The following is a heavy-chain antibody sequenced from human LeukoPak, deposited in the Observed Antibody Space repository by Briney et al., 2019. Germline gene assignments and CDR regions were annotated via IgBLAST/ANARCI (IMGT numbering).Heavy chain of an antibody. D-gene: IGHD3-10*01. CDR2: ISWNSGSI. V-gene: IGHV3-9*03. CDR3: AKGGFGELLGYYFDY. Sequence: RAGRSLRLSCAASGFTFDDYAMHWVRHAPGKGLEWVSGISWNSGSIGYADSVKGRFTISRDNAKNSLYLQMNSLRAEDMALYYCAKGGFGELLGYYFDYWGQGTLVTVSS. J-gene: IGHJ4*02. CDR1: GFTFDDYA.